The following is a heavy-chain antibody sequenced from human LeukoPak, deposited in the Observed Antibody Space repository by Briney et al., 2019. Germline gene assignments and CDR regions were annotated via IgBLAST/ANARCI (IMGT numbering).Heavy chain of an antibody. CDR2: IYPGDSDT. Sequence: GASLQISCKGSGYGFTSYWIGWVRPMPGKGLEWMGIIYPGDSDTRYSPSSQGQVTISADKSISTAYLQWSSLKASDTAMYYCARPNGSGSLDAFDIWGQGTMATVSS. CDR3: ARPNGSGSLDAFDI. CDR1: GYGFTSYW. V-gene: IGHV5-51*01. D-gene: IGHD3-10*01. J-gene: IGHJ3*02.